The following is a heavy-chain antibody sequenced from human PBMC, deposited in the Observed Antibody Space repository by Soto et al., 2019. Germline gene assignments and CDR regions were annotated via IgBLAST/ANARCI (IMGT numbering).Heavy chain of an antibody. V-gene: IGHV5-51*01. CDR2: IYPSDSDT. CDR1: GYNFAGYW. J-gene: IGHJ4*02. D-gene: IGHD3-3*01. CDR3: ARGGVSTRTFDY. Sequence: PGESLKISFKGSGYNFAGYWIAWVCQMPGKGLELMGIIYPSDSDTRYRPSFQGQVTISADKSISSAYLQWSSLRASDTAMYYCARGGVSTRTFDYWGQGTPVTVSS.